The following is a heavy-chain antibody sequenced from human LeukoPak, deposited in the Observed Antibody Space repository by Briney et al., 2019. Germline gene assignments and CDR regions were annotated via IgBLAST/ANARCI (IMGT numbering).Heavy chain of an antibody. V-gene: IGHV4-34*01. CDR3: ARGVWAQWLAFGYFQH. CDR1: GGSFSGYY. D-gene: IGHD6-19*01. Sequence: SETLSLTCAVYGGSFSGYYWSWIRQPPGKGLEWIGEINHSGSTNYNPALKSRVTISVDTSKNQFSLKLSSVTAADTAVYYCARGVWAQWLAFGYFQHWGQGTLVTVSS. J-gene: IGHJ1*01. CDR2: INHSGST.